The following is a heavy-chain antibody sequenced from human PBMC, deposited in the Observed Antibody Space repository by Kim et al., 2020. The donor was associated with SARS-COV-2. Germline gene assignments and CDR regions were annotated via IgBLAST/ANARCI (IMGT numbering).Heavy chain of an antibody. V-gene: IGHV7-4-1*02. D-gene: IGHD7-27*01. CDR2: P. J-gene: IGHJ3*02. CDR3: ARGRTRWGFDI. Sequence: PTYAPGFTGRFVFSLDTSVSTAYLQISSLKAEDTAVYYCARGRTRWGFDIWGQGTMVTVSS.